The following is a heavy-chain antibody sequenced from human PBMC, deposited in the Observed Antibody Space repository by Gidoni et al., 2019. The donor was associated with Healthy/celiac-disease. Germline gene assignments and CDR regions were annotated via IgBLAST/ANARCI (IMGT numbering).Heavy chain of an antibody. Sequence: QVQLVQSGAEVKKPGASVKVSCKASGYTFTSYYMHWVRQAPGQGLEWMGIINPSGGSTSYAQKFQGRVTMTRDTSTSTVYMELSSLRSEDTAVYYCARDYAHQNWNYGGGLWFDPWGQGTLVTVSS. D-gene: IGHD1-7*01. CDR3: ARDYAHQNWNYGGGLWFDP. V-gene: IGHV1-46*03. CDR1: GYTFTSYY. J-gene: IGHJ5*02. CDR2: INPSGGST.